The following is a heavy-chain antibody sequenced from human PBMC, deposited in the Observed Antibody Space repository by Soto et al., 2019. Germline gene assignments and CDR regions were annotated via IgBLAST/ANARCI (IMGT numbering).Heavy chain of an antibody. V-gene: IGHV3-72*01. CDR2: IRNKANSYTT. J-gene: IGHJ4*02. D-gene: IGHD2-21*01. CDR1: GFTFNSYS. CDR3: TRAGILTTPYYFDY. Sequence: GGSLRLSCAASGFTFNSYSMNWVRQAPGKGLEWVGRIRNKANSYTTEYAASVKGRFTISRDDSRNSLYLQMNSLKTEDTAMYYCTRAGILTTPYYFDYWGQGTLVTVSS.